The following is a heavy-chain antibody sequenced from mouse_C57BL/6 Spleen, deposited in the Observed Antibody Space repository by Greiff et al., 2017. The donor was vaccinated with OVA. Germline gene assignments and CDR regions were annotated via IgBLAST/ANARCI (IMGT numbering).Heavy chain of an antibody. CDR1: GYSITSGYY. V-gene: IGHV3-6*01. Sequence: EVKLVESGPGLVKPSQSLSLTCSVTGYSITSGYYWNWIRQFPGNKLEWMGYISYDGSNNYNPSLKNRISITRDTSKNQFFLKLNSVTTEDTATYYCARDSSGLYFDYWGQGTTLTVSS. CDR2: ISYDGSN. CDR3: ARDSSGLYFDY. D-gene: IGHD3-2*02. J-gene: IGHJ2*01.